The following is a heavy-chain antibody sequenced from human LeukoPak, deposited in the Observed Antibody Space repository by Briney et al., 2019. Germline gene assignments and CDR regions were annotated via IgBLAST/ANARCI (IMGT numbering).Heavy chain of an antibody. D-gene: IGHD6-6*01. J-gene: IGHJ4*02. CDR2: IIPIFGTA. CDR1: GGTFSSYA. V-gene: IGHV1-69*13. Sequence: SVKVSCKASGGTFSSYAIGWVRQAPGQGLEWMGGIIPIFGTANYAQKFQGRVTITADESTSTAYMELSSLRSEDTAVYYCASGAARHMRDPQNFDYWGQGTLVTVSS. CDR3: ASGAARHMRDPQNFDY.